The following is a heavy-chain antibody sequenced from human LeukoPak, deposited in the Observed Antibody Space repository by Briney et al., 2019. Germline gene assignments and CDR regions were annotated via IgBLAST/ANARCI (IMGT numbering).Heavy chain of an antibody. CDR2: ISDSAGGA. J-gene: IGHJ5*02. Sequence: PGGSLRLSCAASGFTFSSNGMTWVRQAPGKGLEWVSTISDSAGGAHYADSVKGRFTISRDSSRSTLYLRMHSLRAEDTAVYYCAKDRPYITSWYGCSTPWGQGTLVIVSS. CDR3: AKDRPYITSWYGCSTP. V-gene: IGHV3-23*01. D-gene: IGHD6-13*01. CDR1: GFTFSSNG.